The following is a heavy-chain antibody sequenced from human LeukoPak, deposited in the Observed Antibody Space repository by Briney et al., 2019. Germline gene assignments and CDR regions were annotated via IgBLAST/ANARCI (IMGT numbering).Heavy chain of an antibody. CDR1: GFTFSSYS. Sequence: PGGSLRLSCAASGFTFSSYSMNWVRQAPGKGLEWVSSISSSSSYIYYADSVKGRFTISRDNAKNSLYLQMNSLRAEDTAVYYCARGGYDSSGYWSKYYFDYWGQGTLVTVSS. D-gene: IGHD3-22*01. CDR2: ISSSSSYI. CDR3: ARGGYDSSGYWSKYYFDY. J-gene: IGHJ4*02. V-gene: IGHV3-21*01.